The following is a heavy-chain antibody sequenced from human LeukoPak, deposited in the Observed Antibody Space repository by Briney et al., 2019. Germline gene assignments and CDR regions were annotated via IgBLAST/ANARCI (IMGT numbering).Heavy chain of an antibody. J-gene: IGHJ4*02. V-gene: IGHV4-61*01. Sequence: KSSETLSLTCTVSGGSISSGSYYWSWIRQPPGKGLEWIGYIYNIGSTNYNPALKSRVAISTDTSRNQFSLKLSSVTAADTAVYYCASITSSWGGRHDQFYLDSWGPGTLVTVSS. CDR1: GGSISSGSYY. D-gene: IGHD3-3*01. CDR3: ASITSSWGGRHDQFYLDS. CDR2: IYNIGST.